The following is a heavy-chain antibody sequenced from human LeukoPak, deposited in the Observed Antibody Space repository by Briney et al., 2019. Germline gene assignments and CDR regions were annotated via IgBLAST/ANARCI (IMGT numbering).Heavy chain of an antibody. J-gene: IGHJ4*02. CDR3: ARANDAFDY. Sequence: GGSLRLSCAASGFTFNDYYMSWVRQAPGKGLEWVSVIYSGGSTYYADSVKGRFTISRDNSKNTLYLQMNSLRAEDTAVYYCARANDAFDYWGQGTLVTVSS. CDR2: IYSGGST. V-gene: IGHV3-53*01. D-gene: IGHD1-1*01. CDR1: GFTFNDYY.